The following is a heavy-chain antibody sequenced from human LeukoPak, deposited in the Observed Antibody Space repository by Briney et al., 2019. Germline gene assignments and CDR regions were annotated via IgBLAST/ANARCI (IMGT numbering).Heavy chain of an antibody. D-gene: IGHD2-2*02. CDR3: ARFSAAIRYTTYYYGMDV. Sequence: SETLSLTCTVSGGSISSSSYYWGWIRQPPGKGLEWIGSIYYSGSTYYNPSLKSRVTISVDASKNQFSLKLSSVTAADTAVYYCARFSAAIRYTTYYYGMDVWGQGTTVTVSS. CDR2: IYYSGST. V-gene: IGHV4-39*07. CDR1: GGSISSSSYY. J-gene: IGHJ6*02.